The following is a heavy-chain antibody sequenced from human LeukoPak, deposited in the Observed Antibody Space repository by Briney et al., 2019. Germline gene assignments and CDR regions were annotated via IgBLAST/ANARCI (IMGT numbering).Heavy chain of an antibody. CDR3: ARDRRGYCSSTCCYHWFDP. D-gene: IGHD2-2*01. CDR1: GFTFSSYG. Sequence: GGSLRLSCAASGFTFSSYGMHWVRQAPGKGLEWVAFIRHDGSNKNYADSVKVRFPISRDDSKNTLYLQMDSLRAEDTAVYYCARDRRGYCSSTCCYHWFDPWGQGTLVTVSS. CDR2: IRHDGSNK. V-gene: IGHV3-30*02. J-gene: IGHJ5*02.